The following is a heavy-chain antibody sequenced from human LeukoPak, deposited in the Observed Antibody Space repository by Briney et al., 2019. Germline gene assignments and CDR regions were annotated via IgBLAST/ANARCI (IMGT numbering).Heavy chain of an antibody. Sequence: PSETRSLTCTVSGGSISSYYWSWIRQPPGKGLEWIGYIYYSGSTNYNPSLKSRVTISVDTSKNQFSLKLSSVTAADTAVYYCARSSSWRPYFDYWGQGTLVTVSS. CDR2: IYYSGST. D-gene: IGHD6-13*01. CDR1: GGSISSYY. J-gene: IGHJ4*02. V-gene: IGHV4-59*12. CDR3: ARSSSWRPYFDY.